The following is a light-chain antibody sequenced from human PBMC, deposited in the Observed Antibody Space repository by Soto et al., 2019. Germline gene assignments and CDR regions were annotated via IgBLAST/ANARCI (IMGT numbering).Light chain of an antibody. CDR1: QTISSW. V-gene: IGKV1-5*01. Sequence: DIQMTQSPSTLSGSVGDRVTITCRASQTISSWLAWYQQKPGKAPKLLISDASNLESGVPSRFSGRGSGTEFTLTISNLQPDDFATYYCQQYHTYSTFGQGTKVDIK. CDR2: DAS. CDR3: QQYHTYST. J-gene: IGKJ1*01.